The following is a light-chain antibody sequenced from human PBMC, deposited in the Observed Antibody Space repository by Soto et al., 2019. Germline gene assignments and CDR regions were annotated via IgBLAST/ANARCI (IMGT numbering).Light chain of an antibody. J-gene: IGKJ2*01. CDR3: QQYKKGPPQYT. V-gene: IGKV3-15*01. CDR2: GAS. Sequence: EIVMTQSPATLSVSPGERATLSCRASQSISSDLPWYQQKPGQAPRLLIYGASTRGTDIPARISCSGSGTDFTRTISSLQSEDFAVYFWQQYKKGPPQYTFGQGTKLEMK. CDR1: QSISSD.